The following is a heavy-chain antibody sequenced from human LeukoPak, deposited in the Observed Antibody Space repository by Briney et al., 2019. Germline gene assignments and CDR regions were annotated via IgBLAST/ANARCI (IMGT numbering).Heavy chain of an antibody. CDR1: GFTFSNYW. Sequence: GGSLRLTCAASGFTFSNYWMSWVRQAPGKGLEWVANIKKDGSDKYYVDSVKGRFTISRDNAKKSLFLQTNSLRAEDTAVYYCTGGPGYWGQGTLVTVSS. J-gene: IGHJ4*02. CDR3: TGGPGY. V-gene: IGHV3-7*01. D-gene: IGHD2-15*01. CDR2: IKKDGSDK.